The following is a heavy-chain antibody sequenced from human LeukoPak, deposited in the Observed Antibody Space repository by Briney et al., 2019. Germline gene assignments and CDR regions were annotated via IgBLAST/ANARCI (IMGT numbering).Heavy chain of an antibody. CDR1: GFTFSSYG. Sequence: GGSLRLSCAASGFTFSSYGMHWVRQAPGKGLEWVAVISYDGSNKYYADSVKGRFSISRDNAKNSLYLQMNSLRSDDTALYYCAKGGEYYGSGSYYPFDHWGQGTLVTVSS. CDR3: AKGGEYYGSGSYYPFDH. V-gene: IGHV3-30*18. J-gene: IGHJ4*02. D-gene: IGHD3-10*01. CDR2: ISYDGSNK.